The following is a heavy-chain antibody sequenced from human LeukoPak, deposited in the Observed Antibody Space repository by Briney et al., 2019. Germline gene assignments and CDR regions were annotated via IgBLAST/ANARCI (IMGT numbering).Heavy chain of an antibody. J-gene: IGHJ4*02. D-gene: IGHD2-21*01. CDR2: IRSKAYGGTT. Sequence: PGGSLRLSCTASGFAFGDYAMSWVRQAPGKGLEWVGFIRSKAYGGTTEYAASVRGRSTISRDDSKSIAYLQMNSLKIEDTAVYYCSRGDITRIALWKDSYSIFDYWGQGTLVTVSS. CDR3: SRGDITRIALWKDSYSIFDY. CDR1: GFAFGDYA. V-gene: IGHV3-49*04.